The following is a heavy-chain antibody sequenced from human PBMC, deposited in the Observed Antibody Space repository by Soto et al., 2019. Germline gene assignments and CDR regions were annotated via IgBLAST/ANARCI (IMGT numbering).Heavy chain of an antibody. CDR3: ARRSRSSSGWYFLDD. Sequence: QVQLQESGPGLVKPSETLSLTCTVSGGSISSDSWSWIWQSPGKALEWIGYSYYNGVTKYNPSLKSRVTISVDTSQNQFSLRLTSVTAADTAVYYCARRSRSSSGWYFLDDWGQGTLVTVSS. CDR2: SYYNGVT. J-gene: IGHJ4*02. V-gene: IGHV4-59*01. CDR1: GGSISSDS. D-gene: IGHD6-19*01.